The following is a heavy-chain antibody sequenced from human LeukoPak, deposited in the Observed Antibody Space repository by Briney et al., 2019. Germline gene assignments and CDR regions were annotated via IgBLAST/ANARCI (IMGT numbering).Heavy chain of an antibody. D-gene: IGHD4-17*01. CDR3: ARGVYGDYPINPFDY. CDR1: GYTFTSYD. V-gene: IGHV1-46*01. CDR2: INPSGGST. Sequence: GASVKVSCKASGYTFTSYDMHWVRQAPGQGLEWMGIINPSGGSTSYAQKFQGRVTMTRDTSTSTVYMDLSSLRSEDTAVYYCARGVYGDYPINPFDYWGQGTLVTVSS. J-gene: IGHJ4*02.